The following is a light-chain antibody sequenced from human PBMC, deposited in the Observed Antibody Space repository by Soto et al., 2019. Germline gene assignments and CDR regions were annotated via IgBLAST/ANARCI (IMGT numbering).Light chain of an antibody. V-gene: IGKV3-15*01. CDR3: QQYDNWPPRT. Sequence: IVMTQSPATLSLSPGERATLSCRASQSVSSNLAWYQQKPGQAPRLLIYGASTRATGVPARFSGSGSGTEFTLTINTLQSEDLAVYYCQQYDNWPPRTVGGGTKVDSK. J-gene: IGKJ4*01. CDR2: GAS. CDR1: QSVSSN.